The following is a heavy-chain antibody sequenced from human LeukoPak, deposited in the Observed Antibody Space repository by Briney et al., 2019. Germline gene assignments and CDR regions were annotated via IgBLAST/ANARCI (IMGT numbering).Heavy chain of an antibody. CDR2: ISYDGSNK. CDR3: ARDRSGWYDFDY. J-gene: IGHJ4*02. Sequence: GGCLRLSCTATVVTFNIYSMHWVRQAPCKGLEWVGVISYDGSNKYYADSVKGRFTISRDNSKNTLYLQMNSLRAEDTAVYYCARDRSGWYDFDYWGQGTLVTVSS. CDR1: VVTFNIYS. V-gene: IGHV3-30-3*01. D-gene: IGHD6-19*01.